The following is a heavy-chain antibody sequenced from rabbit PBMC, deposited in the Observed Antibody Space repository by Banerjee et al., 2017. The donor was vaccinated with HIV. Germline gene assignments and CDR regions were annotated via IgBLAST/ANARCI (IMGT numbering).Heavy chain of an antibody. CDR1: GFSFSSSYY. CDR2: IYAGGSAT. J-gene: IGHJ2*01. CDR3: ARDGSNYATGAFDP. D-gene: IGHD8-1*01. V-gene: IGHV1S40*01. Sequence: QSLEESGGDLVKPGASLTLTCTASGFSFSSSYYMCWVRQAPGKGLEWIACIYAGGSATSYANWARGRFTISKTSSTTVTLQMTSLTVADTATYFCARDGSNYATGAFDPWGPGTLVTVS.